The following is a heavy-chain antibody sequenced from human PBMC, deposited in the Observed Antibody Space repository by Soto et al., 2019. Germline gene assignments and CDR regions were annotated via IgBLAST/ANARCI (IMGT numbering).Heavy chain of an antibody. CDR3: ARACSSNSCYDVFDY. V-gene: IGHV4-4*07. CDR2: IYTSGST. CDR1: GGSISSYY. Sequence: ASETLSLTCTVSGGSISSYYWSWIRQPAGKGLEWIGRIYTSGSTNYNPSLKSRVTMSVDTYKNQFSLKLSSVTAADTAVYYCARACSSNSCYDVFDYWGQGTLVTVSS. D-gene: IGHD2-2*01. J-gene: IGHJ4*02.